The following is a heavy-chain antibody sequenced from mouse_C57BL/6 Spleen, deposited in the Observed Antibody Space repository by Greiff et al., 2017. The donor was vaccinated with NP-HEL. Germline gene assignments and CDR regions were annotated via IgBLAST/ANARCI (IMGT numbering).Heavy chain of an antibody. CDR1: GYAFTNYL. J-gene: IGHJ2*01. CDR2: INPGSGGT. V-gene: IGHV1-54*01. CDR3: ARSTTEDY. D-gene: IGHD1-1*01. Sequence: QVQLQQSGAELVRPGTSVKVSCKASGYAFTNYLIEWVKQRPGQGLEWIGVINPGSGGTNYNEKFKGKATLTADKSSSTAYMQLSSLTSEDSAVYFWARSTTEDYWGQGTTLTVSS.